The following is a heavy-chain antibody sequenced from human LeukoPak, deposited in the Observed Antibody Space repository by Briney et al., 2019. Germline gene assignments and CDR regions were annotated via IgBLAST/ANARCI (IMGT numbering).Heavy chain of an antibody. D-gene: IGHD1-26*01. V-gene: IGHV3-21*01. CDR2: ISSSSDYI. CDR3: AREEGGAGLYGFDI. Sequence: GGSLRLSCAASGFTFRSYSMNWVRQAPGKGLEWVSSISSSSDYIYYADSLKGRFTISRDNAKNSLYLQMNSLRAEDTAVYYCAREEGGAGLYGFDIWGQGTMVTVSS. CDR1: GFTFRSYS. J-gene: IGHJ3*02.